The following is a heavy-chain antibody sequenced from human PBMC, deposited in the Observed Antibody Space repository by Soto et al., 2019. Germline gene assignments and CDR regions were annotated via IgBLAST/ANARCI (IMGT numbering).Heavy chain of an antibody. CDR1: GDRFGGFW. CDR2: IYHGDSDT. CDR3: ATTCDTSASFFFDS. V-gene: IGHV5-51*01. D-gene: IGHD3-3*02. J-gene: IGHJ4*01. Sequence: ESLTISRQFSGDRFGGFWVVWVGQLPGKGLEWMGLIYHGDSDTRYSPSIQGRVNISVDKSIKTAYIQVDSLTASKTAIYSCATTCDTSASFFFDSWGRGTLVTVSS.